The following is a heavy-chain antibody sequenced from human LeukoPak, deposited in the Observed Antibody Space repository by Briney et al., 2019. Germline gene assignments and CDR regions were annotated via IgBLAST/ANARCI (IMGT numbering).Heavy chain of an antibody. Sequence: GGSLRLSCAASGFTFSSYAMHWVRQAPGKGLGWVAVISYDGSNKYYADSVKGRFTISRDNSKNTLYLQMNSLRAEDTAVYYCARGLYCSSTSCSTSYYYYYGMDVWGQGTTVTVSS. CDR3: ARGLYCSSTSCSTSYYYYYGMDV. J-gene: IGHJ6*02. V-gene: IGHV3-30-3*01. D-gene: IGHD2-2*02. CDR2: ISYDGSNK. CDR1: GFTFSSYA.